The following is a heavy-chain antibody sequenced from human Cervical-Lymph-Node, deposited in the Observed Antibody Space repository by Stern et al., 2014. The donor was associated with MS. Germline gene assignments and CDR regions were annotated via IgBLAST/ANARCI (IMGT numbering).Heavy chain of an antibody. V-gene: IGHV3-33*01. Sequence: VQLVESGGGVVQPGRSLRLSCAAFGFTFSNYGMHWVRKAPGKGLEWLAVRWYDGNKKYYADSVKGRFTISRDNSKNTLFLQMSSLTAEDTALYYCARGNWNYEGMGYWGQGTLVTVSS. CDR1: GFTFSNYG. D-gene: IGHD1-7*01. J-gene: IGHJ4*02. CDR3: ARGNWNYEGMGY. CDR2: RWYDGNKK.